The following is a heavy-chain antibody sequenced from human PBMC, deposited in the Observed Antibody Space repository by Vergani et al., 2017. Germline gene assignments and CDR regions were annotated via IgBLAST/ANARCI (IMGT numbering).Heavy chain of an antibody. J-gene: IGHJ4*02. CDR2: IYYSGST. D-gene: IGHD3-22*01. Sequence: QVQLQQWGAGLLKPSETLSLTCAVYGGSFSGYYWSWIRQPPGKGLEWIGSIYYSGSTYYNPSLKRRVTISVDTYKNQFARKLSSVTAADTAVYYCARQRHYYDSSGYYRPRRYFDYWGQGTLVTVSS. V-gene: IGHV4-34*01. CDR3: ARQRHYYDSSGYYRPRRYFDY. CDR1: GGSFSGYY.